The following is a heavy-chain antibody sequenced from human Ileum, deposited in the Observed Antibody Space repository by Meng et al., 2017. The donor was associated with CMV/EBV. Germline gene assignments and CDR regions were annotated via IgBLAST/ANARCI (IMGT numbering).Heavy chain of an antibody. J-gene: IGHJ6*02. D-gene: IGHD6-19*01. Sequence: SVKVSCKASGGTFSSYSISWVRQAPGQGLEWMGGIIPILGIANYAQNFQGRVTITANKSTSTAYMDLSSLSSEDTAVYYCASALRQWLAGNLYYYYGKDVWGQGTTVTVSS. CDR3: ASALRQWLAGNLYYYYGKDV. CDR2: IIPILGIA. CDR1: GGTFSSYS. V-gene: IGHV1-69*10.